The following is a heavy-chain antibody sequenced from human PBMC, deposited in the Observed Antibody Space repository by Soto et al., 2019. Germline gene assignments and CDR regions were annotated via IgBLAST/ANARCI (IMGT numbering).Heavy chain of an antibody. Sequence: PSATLSLTCAVSGGSISSSNWWSWVRQPPGKGLEWNGEIFHSGSTNYNPSFKSLVTISVDKSKNQFSLKLSSVTAADTAVYYCAIRYYCSGGSCYNYYYYGMDVWGQGTTVTVSS. CDR2: IFHSGST. V-gene: IGHV4-4*02. CDR3: AIRYYCSGGSCYNYYYYGMDV. J-gene: IGHJ6*02. CDR1: GGSISSSNW. D-gene: IGHD2-15*01.